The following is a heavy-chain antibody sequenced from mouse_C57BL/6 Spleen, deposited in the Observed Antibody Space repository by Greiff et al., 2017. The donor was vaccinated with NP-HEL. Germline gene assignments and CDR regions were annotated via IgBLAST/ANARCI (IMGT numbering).Heavy chain of an antibody. CDR2: IYPGSGST. J-gene: IGHJ4*01. Sequence: QVQLQQPGAELVKPRASVKMSCKASGYTFTSYWITWVKQRPGQGLEWIGDIYPGSGSTNYNEKFKSKATLTVDTSSSTAYMQLSSLTSEDSAVYYCAKGQLRLQRDAMDYWGQGTSVTVSS. V-gene: IGHV1-55*01. CDR1: GYTFTSYW. D-gene: IGHD3-2*02. CDR3: AKGQLRLQRDAMDY.